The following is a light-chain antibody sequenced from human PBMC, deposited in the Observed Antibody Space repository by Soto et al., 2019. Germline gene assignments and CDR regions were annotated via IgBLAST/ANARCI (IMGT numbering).Light chain of an antibody. J-gene: IGKJ3*01. V-gene: IGKV1-33*01. CDR2: DAS. CDR3: QQYADLPFT. Sequence: DIQMTQSPSSLSASVGDRVTITCQASQGISNSLNWYQHKVGKAPKLLIYDASNLETGVPSRFRGSRSGTDFTISINSLQSEDIGTYYGQQYADLPFTFGPGTKVAIK. CDR1: QGISNS.